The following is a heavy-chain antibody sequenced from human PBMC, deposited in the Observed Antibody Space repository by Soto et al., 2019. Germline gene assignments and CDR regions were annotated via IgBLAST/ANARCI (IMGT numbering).Heavy chain of an antibody. V-gene: IGHV3-33*01. Sequence: QVQLVESGGGVVQPGRSLRLSCAASGFTFSSYGMHWVRQAPGKGLEWVAVIWCDGSNKYYADSVKGRFTISRDNSKNTLYLQMNSLRDEDTAVYYCARGNPYGMDVWGQGTTVTVSS. CDR3: ARGNPYGMDV. CDR1: GFTFSSYG. CDR2: IWCDGSNK. J-gene: IGHJ6*02.